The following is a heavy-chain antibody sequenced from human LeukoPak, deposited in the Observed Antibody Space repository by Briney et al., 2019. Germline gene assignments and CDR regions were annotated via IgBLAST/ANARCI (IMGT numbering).Heavy chain of an antibody. Sequence: QPGGSLRLSCAASGFTFSSYAMHWVRQAPGKGLEWVAVISYDGSNKYYADSVKGRFTISRDNSKNTLYLQMNSLRAEDTAVYYCARDVGFVKSLDAFDLWGQGTMVTVSS. J-gene: IGHJ3*01. D-gene: IGHD3-16*02. CDR2: ISYDGSNK. V-gene: IGHV3-30-3*01. CDR1: GFTFSSYA. CDR3: ARDVGFVKSLDAFDL.